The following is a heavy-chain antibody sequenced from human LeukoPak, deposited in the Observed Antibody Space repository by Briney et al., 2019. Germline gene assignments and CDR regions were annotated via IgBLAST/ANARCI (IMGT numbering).Heavy chain of an antibody. CDR2: TYSGGST. D-gene: IGHD2/OR15-2a*01. Sequence: QPGGSLRLSCAASGFTVSSNYMSWVRQAPGKGLEWVSVTYSGGSTYYADSVKGRFTISRDNSKNTLYLQVNSLRVEDTAVYYCASSGYYRIYYFDYWGQGTLVTVSS. J-gene: IGHJ4*02. CDR1: GFTVSSNY. V-gene: IGHV3-66*01. CDR3: ASSGYYRIYYFDY.